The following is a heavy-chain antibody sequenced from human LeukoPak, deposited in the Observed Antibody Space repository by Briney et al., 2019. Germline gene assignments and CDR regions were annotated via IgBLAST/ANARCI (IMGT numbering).Heavy chain of an antibody. CDR1: GGSISSSSYY. CDR2: IYYSGST. D-gene: IGHD2/OR15-2a*01. J-gene: IGHJ4*02. CDR3: ARRAGEYSHPYDY. Sequence: PSETLSLTCTVSGGSISSSSYYWGWIRQPPGKGLEWIGSIYYSGSTNYNPSLKSRVTMSVDTSKNQFSLKLSSVTAADTAVYYCARRAGEYSHPYDYWGQGTLVTVSS. V-gene: IGHV4-39*07.